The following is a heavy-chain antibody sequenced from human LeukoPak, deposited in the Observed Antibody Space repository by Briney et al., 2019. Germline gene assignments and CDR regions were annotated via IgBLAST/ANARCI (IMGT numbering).Heavy chain of an antibody. V-gene: IGHV1-69*13. CDR3: AREWGLESSGYYYAY. CDR2: ITPIFGTA. Sequence: SVKVSCKASGGTFSRFTISWVRQAPGQGLEWMGGITPIFGTANFAQKFQGRVSITADESTSTAFMELSSLRSEDTAVYYCAREWGLESSGYYYAYWGQGTLVTVSS. J-gene: IGHJ4*02. D-gene: IGHD3-22*01. CDR1: GGTFSRFT.